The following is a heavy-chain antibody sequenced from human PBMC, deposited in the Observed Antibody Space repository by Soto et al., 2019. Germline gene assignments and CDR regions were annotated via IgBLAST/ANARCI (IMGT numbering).Heavy chain of an antibody. CDR2: IWYDGSSK. D-gene: IGHD5-12*01. CDR1: GFTFSSYG. V-gene: IGHV3-33*01. J-gene: IGHJ4*02. Sequence: GGSLRLSCAASGFTFSSYGMHWVRQAPGKGLEWVAVIWYDGSSKYYADSVKGRFTISRDNSKNTLYLQMNSLRAEDTAVYYCARALRSLRGYSGYVYWGQGTLVTVSS. CDR3: ARALRSLRGYSGYVY.